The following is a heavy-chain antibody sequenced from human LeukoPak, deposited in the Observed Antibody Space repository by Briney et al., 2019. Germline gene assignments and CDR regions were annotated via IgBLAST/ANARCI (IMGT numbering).Heavy chain of an antibody. D-gene: IGHD3-10*01. J-gene: IGHJ4*02. Sequence: SETLSLTCTVSGGSISSYYWSWIRQPPGKGLEWIGRIYTSGSTNYNPSLKSRVTISVDTSKNQFSLKLSSVTAADTAVYYCARDVVRGVISDYWGQGTLVTVSS. V-gene: IGHV4-4*08. CDR3: ARDVVRGVISDY. CDR1: GGSISSYY. CDR2: IYTSGST.